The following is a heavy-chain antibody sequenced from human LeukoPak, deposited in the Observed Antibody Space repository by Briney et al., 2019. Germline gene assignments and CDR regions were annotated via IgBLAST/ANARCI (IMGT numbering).Heavy chain of an antibody. CDR1: GYTLTELS. V-gene: IGHV1-24*01. J-gene: IGHJ4*02. Sequence: ASVKVSCKVSGYTLTELSMHWVQQAPGKGLEWRGGFDPEDGETIYAQKFQGRVTMTEDTSTDTAYMELSSLRSEDTAVYYCATDRVLDDYGDYVFDYWGQGTLVTVSS. CDR3: ATDRVLDDYGDYVFDY. D-gene: IGHD4-17*01. CDR2: FDPEDGET.